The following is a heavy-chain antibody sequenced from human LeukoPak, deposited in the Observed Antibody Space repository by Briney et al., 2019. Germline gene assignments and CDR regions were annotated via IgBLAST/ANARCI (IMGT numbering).Heavy chain of an antibody. J-gene: IGHJ4*02. D-gene: IGHD6-19*01. CDR3: ALLPYSSGWYGGHGGWRFFDY. CDR1: GFTFDDYG. V-gene: IGHV3-20*04. CDR2: INWNGGST. Sequence: GGSLRLSCAASGFTFDDYGMSWVRQAPGKGLEWVSGINWNGGSTGYADSVKGRFTISRDNAKNSLYLQMNSLRAEDTAVYYCALLPYSSGWYGGHGGWRFFDYWGQGTLVTVSS.